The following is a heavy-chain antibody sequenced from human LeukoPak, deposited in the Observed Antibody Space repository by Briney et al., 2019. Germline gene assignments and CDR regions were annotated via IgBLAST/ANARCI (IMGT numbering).Heavy chain of an antibody. CDR1: GGSISSGSYY. Sequence: SQTLSLTCTVSGGSISSGSYYWSWIRQPAGKGLEWIGRIYTSGSTNYNPSLKSRVTISVDTSKNQFSLKLSSVTAADTAVYYCARGLYYDFWSGYRSGWFDPWGQGTLVTVFS. V-gene: IGHV4-61*02. CDR3: ARGLYYDFWSGYRSGWFDP. J-gene: IGHJ5*02. CDR2: IYTSGST. D-gene: IGHD3-3*01.